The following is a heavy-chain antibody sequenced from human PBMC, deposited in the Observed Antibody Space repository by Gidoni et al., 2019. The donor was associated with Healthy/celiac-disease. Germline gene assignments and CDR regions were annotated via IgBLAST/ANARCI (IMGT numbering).Heavy chain of an antibody. CDR2: INHSGSN. J-gene: IGHJ5*02. Sequence: QVQLQQWGAGLLKPSETLSLTCAVYAGYFSGYHWSWIRQPPGKGLEWIGEINHSGSNNYNPALKSRVTISVETSKNQFSLKLSSVTAANTAVYYCAGPGCSSTSCSPGWFDPWGQGTLVTVSS. V-gene: IGHV4-34*01. CDR3: AGPGCSSTSCSPGWFDP. D-gene: IGHD2-2*01. CDR1: AGYFSGYH.